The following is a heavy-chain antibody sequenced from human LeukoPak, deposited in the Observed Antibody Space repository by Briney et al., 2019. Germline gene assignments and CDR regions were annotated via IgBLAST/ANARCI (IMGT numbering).Heavy chain of an antibody. CDR3: ARGGWSNDY. J-gene: IGHJ4*02. V-gene: IGHV4-59*12. CDR2: IYYTGSA. CDR1: GGSINNYY. Sequence: PSETLSLTGTVSGGSINNYYWSWIRQPPGKGLESIGYIYYTGSATYNPSLQSRVTMSVDTSKNQLSLRLTSVTAADTAVYYCARGGWSNDYWGQGSLVTVSS. D-gene: IGHD6-19*01.